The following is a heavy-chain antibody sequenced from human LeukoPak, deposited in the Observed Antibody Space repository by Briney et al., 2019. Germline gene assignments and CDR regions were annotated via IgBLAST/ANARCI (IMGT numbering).Heavy chain of an antibody. Sequence: SETLSLTCTVSGGSISSYYWSWIRQPPGKGLEWIGYIYYSGSTNYNPSLKSRVTISVDTSKNQFSLKLSSVTAADTAVYYCARFTYSRAFDIWGQGTMVIVSS. CDR2: IYYSGST. D-gene: IGHD2-15*01. CDR1: GGSISSYY. J-gene: IGHJ3*02. CDR3: ARFTYSRAFDI. V-gene: IGHV4-59*01.